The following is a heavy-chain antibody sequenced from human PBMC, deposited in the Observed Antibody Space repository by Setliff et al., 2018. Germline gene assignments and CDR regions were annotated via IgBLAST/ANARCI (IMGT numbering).Heavy chain of an antibody. J-gene: IGHJ3*02. CDR3: ARRIVGAVDGFDI. Sequence: SETLSLTCTVSGASITTSNSYWGWIRQPPGKGLEWIAHIYYSGNTFYNPSLGSRLTISGGTSKNQFSLKLSSVTAADTAVYYCARRIVGAVDGFDIWGQGTMVTVSS. CDR2: IYYSGNT. CDR1: GASITTSNSY. V-gene: IGHV4-39*01. D-gene: IGHD1-26*01.